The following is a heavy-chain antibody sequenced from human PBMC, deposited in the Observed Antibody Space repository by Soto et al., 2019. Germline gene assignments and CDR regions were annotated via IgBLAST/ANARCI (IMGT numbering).Heavy chain of an antibody. CDR2: ISASGATT. CDR3: AKLGYCSGGSCPGAYWYFDL. D-gene: IGHD2-15*01. CDR1: GFTVSSNY. V-gene: IGHV3-23*01. Sequence: PGGSLRLSCAASGFTVSSNYMSWVRQAPGKGLEWVSVISASGATTYYADSVKGRFTISRDNSKNTLYLQMNSLRAEDTAVYYCAKLGYCSGGSCPGAYWYFDLWGRGTLVTVSS. J-gene: IGHJ2*01.